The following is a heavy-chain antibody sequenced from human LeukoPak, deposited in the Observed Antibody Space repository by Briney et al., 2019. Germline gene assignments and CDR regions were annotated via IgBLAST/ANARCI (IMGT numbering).Heavy chain of an antibody. CDR1: GFTFSTYA. CDR2: IGGGGPTT. J-gene: IGHJ4*02. Sequence: GGSLRLSCAASGFTFSTYAMSWVRQAPAKGLEWVSTIGGGGPTTDYADSVKDRFTISRDNSKNTLYLQMNSLRAEDTAVYFCARGFLGGTDQYFDSWGQGTLVTVSS. CDR3: ARGFLGGTDQYFDS. D-gene: IGHD6-19*01. V-gene: IGHV3-23*01.